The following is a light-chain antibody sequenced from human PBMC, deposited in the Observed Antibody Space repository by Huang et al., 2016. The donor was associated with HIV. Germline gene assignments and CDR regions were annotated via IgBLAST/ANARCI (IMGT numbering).Light chain of an antibody. CDR1: QNVSTN. CDR3: QHYDNWAPAT. Sequence: EIVMTQSPVTLSVSLGESATLPCRASQNVSTNLAWYQHKPGRAPRLLIYGASTRATRVTARFRSSGSGTEFTLTVGGLRSDDFAVYYCQHYDNWAPATFGQGTKLEFK. CDR2: GAS. V-gene: IGKV3-15*01. J-gene: IGKJ1*01.